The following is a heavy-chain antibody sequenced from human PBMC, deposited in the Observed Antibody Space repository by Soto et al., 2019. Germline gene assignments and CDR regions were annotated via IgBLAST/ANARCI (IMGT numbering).Heavy chain of an antibody. Sequence: SVKVSCKTSVSTFTCYYMHWVRQAPGQGLEWMGWINPNSGGTNYAQKFQGRVTMTRDTSISTAYMELSRLRSDDTAVYYCARDPPRCAVAVAGNCWFDHWGQGTVVTVSS. CDR2: INPNSGGT. CDR3: ARDPPRCAVAVAGNCWFDH. D-gene: IGHD6-19*01. V-gene: IGHV1-2*02. CDR1: VSTFTCYY. J-gene: IGHJ5*02.